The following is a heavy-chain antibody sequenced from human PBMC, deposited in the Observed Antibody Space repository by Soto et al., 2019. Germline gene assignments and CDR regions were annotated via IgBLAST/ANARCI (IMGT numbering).Heavy chain of an antibody. CDR1: GGSISSSSYY. Sequence: SETLSLTCTVSGGSISSSSYYWGWIRQPPGKGLEWIGSIYYSGSTYYNPSLKSRVTISVDTSKNQFSLKLSSVTAADTAVYYCARHSGPPGANNYWGQGTLVTVSS. D-gene: IGHD1-26*01. CDR2: IYYSGST. V-gene: IGHV4-39*01. J-gene: IGHJ4*02. CDR3: ARHSGPPGANNY.